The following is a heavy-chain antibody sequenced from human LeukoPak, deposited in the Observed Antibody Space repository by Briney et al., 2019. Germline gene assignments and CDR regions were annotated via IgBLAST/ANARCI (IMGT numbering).Heavy chain of an antibody. CDR3: AKRGVGATRDAFDI. CDR1: GFTFSSYW. V-gene: IGHV3-7*03. D-gene: IGHD1-26*01. J-gene: IGHJ3*02. Sequence: GGSLRLSCAASGFTFSSYWMSWVRQAPGKGLEWVANIKQDGSEKYYVDSVKGRFTISRDNSKNTLYLQMNSLRAEDTAVYYCAKRGVGATRDAFDIWGQGTMVTVSS. CDR2: IKQDGSEK.